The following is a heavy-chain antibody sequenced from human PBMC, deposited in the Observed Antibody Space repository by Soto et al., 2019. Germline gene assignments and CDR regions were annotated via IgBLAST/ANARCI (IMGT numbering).Heavy chain of an antibody. J-gene: IGHJ4*02. Sequence: QVQLQQWGAGLLKPSETLSLTCAVYGGSFSGYYWSWIRQPPGKGLEWIGEINHSGSTNYNPTLKSRVXXXXXXXXXXXXXXXXXXXXXXXXXXXXXXXXXXXXXXXPXYFDYWGQGTLVTVSS. CDR3: XXXXXXXXXXXPXYFDY. V-gene: IGHV4-34*02. CDR2: INHSGST. CDR1: GGSFSGYY.